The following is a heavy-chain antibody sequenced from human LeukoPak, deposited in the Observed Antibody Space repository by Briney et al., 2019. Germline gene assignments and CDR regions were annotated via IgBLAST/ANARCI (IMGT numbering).Heavy chain of an antibody. Sequence: SGTLSLTCTASGGSISSSSYYWGWIRQPPGKGLEWIGSIYYSGSTYYNPSLKSRVTISVDTSKNQFSLKLSSVTAADTAVYYCASRLRFLEWLLGEFDYWGQGTLVTVSP. V-gene: IGHV4-39*01. CDR1: GGSISSSSYY. CDR3: ASRLRFLEWLLGEFDY. J-gene: IGHJ4*02. D-gene: IGHD3-3*01. CDR2: IYYSGST.